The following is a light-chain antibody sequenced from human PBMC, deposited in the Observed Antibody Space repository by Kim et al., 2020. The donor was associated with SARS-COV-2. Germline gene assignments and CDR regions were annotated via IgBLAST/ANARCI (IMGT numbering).Light chain of an antibody. CDR3: ASYTTRSTWV. J-gene: IGLJ3*02. V-gene: IGLV2-14*03. Sequence: GQSITFSCTVTSSDVGAYTYVSWYQQHPNKAPKLMIYDVTKRPSGVSNRFSGSKSGNTASLTISGLQAEDEADYYCASYTTRSTWVFGGGTKLTVL. CDR1: SSDVGAYTY. CDR2: DVT.